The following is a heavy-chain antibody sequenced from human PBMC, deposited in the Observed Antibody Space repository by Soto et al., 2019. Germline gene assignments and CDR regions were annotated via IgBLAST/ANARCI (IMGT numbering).Heavy chain of an antibody. D-gene: IGHD3-10*01. Sequence: QVQLVESGGGVVQPGRSLRLSCAASGFTFSGYGMHWVRQAPGKGLEWVAVIWYDGRNEHYGDSAKGRFSISRDNSKNTLYLQMNTLRDEDTAVYYCTRRADGGGRFDHWGQGTLVTVSS. CDR1: GFTFSGYG. CDR2: IWYDGRNE. V-gene: IGHV3-33*01. CDR3: TRRADGGGRFDH. J-gene: IGHJ4*02.